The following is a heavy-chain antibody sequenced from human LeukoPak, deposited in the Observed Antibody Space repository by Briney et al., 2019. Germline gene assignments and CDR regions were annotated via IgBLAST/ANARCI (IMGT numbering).Heavy chain of an antibody. CDR3: ARVWLGDSDAFDI. J-gene: IGHJ3*02. CDR1: GFTFSSYA. V-gene: IGHV3-23*01. Sequence: GGSLRLSCAASGFTFSSYALNWVRQAPGKGLEWVSTISGRGVSTYYADSVKGRFTISRDNSQNTLYLQMNGLRAEDTAVYYCARVWLGDSDAFDIWGQGTMVTVSS. D-gene: IGHD3-10*01. CDR2: ISGRGVST.